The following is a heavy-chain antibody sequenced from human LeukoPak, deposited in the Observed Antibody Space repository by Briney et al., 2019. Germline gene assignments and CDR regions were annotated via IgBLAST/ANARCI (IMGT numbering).Heavy chain of an antibody. CDR2: ISSAGTTV. D-gene: IGHD3-16*01. J-gene: IGHJ4*02. CDR3: GRDSWGSGPEIDY. Sequence: GGSLRLSCAASGFTFSSYEMNWVRQAPGKGLEWVSYISSAGTTVYYADSVKGRFTISRDNARNSLHLQMNSLSAKDTAVYYCGRDSWGSGPEIDYWGQGTLVTVSS. CDR1: GFTFSSYE. V-gene: IGHV3-48*03.